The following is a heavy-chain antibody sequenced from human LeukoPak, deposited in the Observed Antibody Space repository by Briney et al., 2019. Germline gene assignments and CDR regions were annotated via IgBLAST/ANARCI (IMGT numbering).Heavy chain of an antibody. CDR2: IHHSGRT. Sequence: PSQTLSLTCAVSGGSIKSTGYSWSWIRQPPGKGLEWIGYIHHSGRTYYNPSLKSRITISLDRSKNRFSLELTSVTAADTAVYYCARVAYGGNFFDSWGQGTLVTVSS. J-gene: IGHJ4*02. CDR1: GGSIKSTGYS. D-gene: IGHD4-17*01. CDR3: ARVAYGGNFFDS. V-gene: IGHV4-30-2*01.